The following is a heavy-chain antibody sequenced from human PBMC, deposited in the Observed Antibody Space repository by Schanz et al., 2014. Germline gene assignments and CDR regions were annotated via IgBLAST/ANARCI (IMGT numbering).Heavy chain of an antibody. CDR3: GRDYSGGALDY. Sequence: EVYLVESGGGLVQPGGSLRLSCAASGFTFFTYNMNWVRQAPGRGLEWISYIGSSSTTMYYADSVKGRFTLSRDNSKNTMDLQMNSLRPEDTAVYYCGRDYSGGALDYWGQGTLVTVSS. J-gene: IGHJ4*02. V-gene: IGHV3-48*01. D-gene: IGHD6-19*01. CDR1: GFTFFTYN. CDR2: IGSSSTTM.